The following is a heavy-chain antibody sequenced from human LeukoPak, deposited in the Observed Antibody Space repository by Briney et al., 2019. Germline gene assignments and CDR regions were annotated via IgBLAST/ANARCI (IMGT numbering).Heavy chain of an antibody. J-gene: IGHJ4*02. CDR1: GGSFSGYY. CDR2: INHSGNT. CDR3: ARHPSYYYDSSGLDY. V-gene: IGHV4-34*01. D-gene: IGHD3-22*01. Sequence: SETLSLTCAVYGGSFSGYYWSWIRQPPVKGLEWIGEINHSGNTNYNPSLKSRVTISVDTSKNQFSLKVSSVTAADTAVYYCARHPSYYYDSSGLDYWGQGTLITVSS.